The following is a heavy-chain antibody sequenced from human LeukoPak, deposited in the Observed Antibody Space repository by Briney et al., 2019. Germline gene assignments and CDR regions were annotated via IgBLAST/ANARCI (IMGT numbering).Heavy chain of an antibody. J-gene: IGHJ5*02. CDR3: ARQPLSYSSGWYAAWFDP. V-gene: IGHV4-59*08. CDR2: IYYSGST. Sequence: PSETLSLTCTVSGGSISSYYWSWIRQPPGKGLEWFGYIYYSGSTNYNPSLKSRVTISVDTSKHQFSLKLSSVTAADTAVYYCARQPLSYSSGWYAAWFDPWGQGTLVTVSS. D-gene: IGHD6-19*01. CDR1: GGSISSYY.